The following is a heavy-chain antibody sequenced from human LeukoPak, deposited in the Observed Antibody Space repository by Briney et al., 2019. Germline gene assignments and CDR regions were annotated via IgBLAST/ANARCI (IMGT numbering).Heavy chain of an antibody. CDR2: ISSSGSYT. J-gene: IGHJ4*02. V-gene: IGHV3-21*01. CDR1: GFTFSSYS. CDR3: ASGVNYFDY. D-gene: IGHD3-3*01. Sequence: GGSLRLSCAASGFTFSSYSMNWVRQAPGKGLEWVSSISSSGSYTYYADSVKGRFTISRDNAKKSLYLQMNSLRAEDTAVYYCASGVNYFDYWGQGTLVTVSS.